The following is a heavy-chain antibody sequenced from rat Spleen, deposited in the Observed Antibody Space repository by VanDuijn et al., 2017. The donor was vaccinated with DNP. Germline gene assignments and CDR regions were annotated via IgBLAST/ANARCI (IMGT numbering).Heavy chain of an antibody. J-gene: IGHJ2*01. Sequence: EVQLVESGGGLVQPGRSMKLSCAASGFTFSNYDMAWVRQAPKKGLEWVATISYDGSSTYYRDSVKGRFTISRDNAKSTLYLQRDSLRSEDTATYYWARHNQYYFDYWGQGVMVTVSS. CDR3: ARHNQYYFDY. V-gene: IGHV5-7*01. CDR2: ISYDGSST. CDR1: GFTFSNYD. D-gene: IGHD3-8*01.